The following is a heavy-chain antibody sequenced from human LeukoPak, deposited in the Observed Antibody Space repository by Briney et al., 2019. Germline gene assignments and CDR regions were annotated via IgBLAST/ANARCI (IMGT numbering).Heavy chain of an antibody. CDR3: ARVRETSSGYYPFDY. J-gene: IGHJ4*02. CDR1: GYTFTDYY. CDR2: INPKSGDT. V-gene: IGHV1-2*02. Sequence: ASVKVSCKASGYTFTDYYIHWVRQAPGQGLEWMGWINPKSGDTNYAQNFQGRVTMTRGTSISTAYMELSRLTSDDTAGYYCARVRETSSGYYPFDYWGQGTLVTVSS. D-gene: IGHD3-22*01.